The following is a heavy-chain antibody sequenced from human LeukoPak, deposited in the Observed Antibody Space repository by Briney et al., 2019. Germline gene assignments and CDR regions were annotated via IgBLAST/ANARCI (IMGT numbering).Heavy chain of an antibody. D-gene: IGHD6-19*01. CDR2: IYYSGST. CDR1: GGSISSSSYY. J-gene: IGHJ5*02. V-gene: IGHV4-39*01. Sequence: NPSETLSLTCTVSGGSISSSSYYWGWIRQPPGKGLEWIGSIYYSGSTYYNPSLKSRVTISVDTSKNQFSLKLSSVTAADTAVYYCASRYSSVWYAVGWFDPWGQGTLVTVSS. CDR3: ASRYSSVWYAVGWFDP.